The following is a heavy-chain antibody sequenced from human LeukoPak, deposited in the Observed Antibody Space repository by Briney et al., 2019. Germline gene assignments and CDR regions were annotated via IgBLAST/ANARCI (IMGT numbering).Heavy chain of an antibody. V-gene: IGHV3-30*03. J-gene: IGHJ4*02. Sequence: GGSLRLSCLVSGFTFSDSGIHWVRQAPGKGLEWVAVVSSDGSIKYYADSGKGRFTISRDTSKNTVYLQMNSLGTEDTAFYYCARGYSSSWLGYFDYWGQGTLVTVSS. CDR1: GFTFSDSG. D-gene: IGHD6-13*01. CDR3: ARGYSSSWLGYFDY. CDR2: VSSDGSIK.